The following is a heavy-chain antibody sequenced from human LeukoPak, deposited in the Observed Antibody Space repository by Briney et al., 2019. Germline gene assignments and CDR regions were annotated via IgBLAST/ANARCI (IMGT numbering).Heavy chain of an antibody. CDR2: ISGSGGST. CDR1: GFTFSSYA. J-gene: IGHJ4*02. Sequence: GGSLTLSCAASGFTFSSYAMSWVRQAPGKGLEWVSIISGSGGSTYHADSVKGRFTISRDNSKNTLYLQMNNLRAEDTAVYYCVKIPTVTTRPDYFDYWGQGTLVTVSS. CDR3: VKIPTVTTRPDYFDY. V-gene: IGHV3-23*01. D-gene: IGHD4-11*01.